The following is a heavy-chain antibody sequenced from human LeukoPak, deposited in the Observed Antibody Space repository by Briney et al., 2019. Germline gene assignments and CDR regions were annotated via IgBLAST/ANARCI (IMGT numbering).Heavy chain of an antibody. CDR2: MYYSGST. D-gene: IGHD3-22*01. Sequence: SETLSLTCAVSGGSFSSGDYYWSWIRQPPGKGLEWIGYMYYSGSTYYNPSLKSRVTISLDTSKNQFSLKLNSVTAADTAVYYCARPYYYDSRIDPWGQGTLVTVSS. CDR1: GGSFSSGDYY. J-gene: IGHJ5*02. V-gene: IGHV4-30-4*01. CDR3: ARPYYYDSRIDP.